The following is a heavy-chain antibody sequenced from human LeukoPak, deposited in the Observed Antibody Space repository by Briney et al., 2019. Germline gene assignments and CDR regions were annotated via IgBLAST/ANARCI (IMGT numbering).Heavy chain of an antibody. CDR2: IYYSGST. CDR3: ARSHITIFGVVTVPFDY. D-gene: IGHD3-3*01. CDR1: GGSICSYY. Sequence: SETLSLTCTVSGGSICSYYWSWIRQPPGKGLEWIGYIYYSGSTNYNPFLKSRVNISVDTSKNQFSLKLSSVTAADTAVYYCARSHITIFGVVTVPFDYWGQGTLVTVSS. J-gene: IGHJ4*02. V-gene: IGHV4-59*01.